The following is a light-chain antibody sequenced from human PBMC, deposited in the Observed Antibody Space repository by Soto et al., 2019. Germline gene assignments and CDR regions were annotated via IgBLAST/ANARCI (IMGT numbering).Light chain of an antibody. J-gene: IGKJ2*01. CDR3: HQRSRWPRT. V-gene: IGKV3-11*01. Sequence: EIVLRQSPATLSLSPGERATLSCRASQSVGNQLAWYQQKAGQAPRLLIYDASNRATGIPARFSGSGSGTDFTLTISRLEFEDSAVYYCHQRSRWPRTFGQGTKLEIK. CDR2: DAS. CDR1: QSVGNQ.